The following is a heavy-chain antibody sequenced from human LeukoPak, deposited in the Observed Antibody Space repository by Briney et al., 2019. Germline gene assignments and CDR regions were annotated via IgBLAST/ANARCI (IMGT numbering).Heavy chain of an antibody. D-gene: IGHD6-19*01. CDR2: IYYSGST. Sequence: SETLSLTCTVSGGSISSSSYYWGWIRQPPGKGLEWIGSIYYSGSTYYNPSLKSRVTISVDTSKNQFSLKLSSVTAADTAVYYCARHGHSSGWLNWFDPWGQGTLVTVSS. CDR3: ARHGHSSGWLNWFDP. V-gene: IGHV4-39*01. J-gene: IGHJ5*02. CDR1: GGSISSSSYY.